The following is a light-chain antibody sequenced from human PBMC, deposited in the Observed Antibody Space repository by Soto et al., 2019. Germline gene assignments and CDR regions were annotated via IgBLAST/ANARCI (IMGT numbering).Light chain of an antibody. CDR3: QRYISAPFT. V-gene: IGKV1-27*01. Sequence: DLQMTQSPSSLSASVGDRVTITCRATQGISNYLAWYQQKPGKVPKLLIYAASTLQSGVPSRFSGSGSGTEFTLTISSLQPEDVADYYCQRYISAPFTLGPGTNVHIK. J-gene: IGKJ3*01. CDR1: QGISNY. CDR2: AAS.